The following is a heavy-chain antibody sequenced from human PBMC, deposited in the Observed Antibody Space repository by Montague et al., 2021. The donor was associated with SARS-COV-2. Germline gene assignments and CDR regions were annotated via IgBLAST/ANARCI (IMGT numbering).Heavy chain of an antibody. CDR3: ARFPTSYYYDSKAAPATPDAFDI. CDR1: GGSISSSGYY. J-gene: IGHJ3*02. CDR2: IYYSGST. D-gene: IGHD3-22*01. Sequence: SETLSLTCTVSGGSISSSGYYWGWIRQPPGKGLEWIGSIYYSGSTYYNPSLKSRVTISVDTSKNQFSLKPSSVTAADTAVYYCARFPTSYYYDSKAAPATPDAFDIWGQGTMVTVSS. V-gene: IGHV4-39*01.